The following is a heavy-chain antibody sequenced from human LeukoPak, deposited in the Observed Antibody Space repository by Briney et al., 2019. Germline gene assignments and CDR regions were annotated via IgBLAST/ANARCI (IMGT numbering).Heavy chain of an antibody. J-gene: IGHJ4*02. Sequence: GGSLRLSWAASGFTFDDYGMSWVRHAPGKGLEWVSGINWNGGSTGYADSVKGRFTISRDNAKNSLYLQMNSLRAEDTALYYCARSVAASRDYWGQGTLVTVSS. CDR3: ARSVAASRDY. CDR2: INWNGGST. D-gene: IGHD2-15*01. CDR1: GFTFDDYG. V-gene: IGHV3-20*04.